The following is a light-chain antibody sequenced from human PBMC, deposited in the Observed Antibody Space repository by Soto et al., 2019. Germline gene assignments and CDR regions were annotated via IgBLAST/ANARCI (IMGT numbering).Light chain of an antibody. CDR3: QQYYSTPQT. Sequence: DIVMTQSPYSLAVSLGERATINCKSGQSVLYSSNNKNYLAWYQQKPGQPPKLLIYWASTRESGVPDRFSGSGSGTDFTLTISSLQAEDVAVYYCQQYYSTPQTFGQGTKVDIK. J-gene: IGKJ1*01. CDR1: QSVLYSSNNKNY. V-gene: IGKV4-1*01. CDR2: WAS.